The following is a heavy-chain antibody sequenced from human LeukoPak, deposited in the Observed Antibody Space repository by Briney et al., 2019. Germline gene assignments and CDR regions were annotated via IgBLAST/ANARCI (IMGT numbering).Heavy chain of an antibody. J-gene: IGHJ3*02. D-gene: IGHD3-3*01. V-gene: IGHV4-30-4*08. CDR2: IYYSGST. CDR3: ARVETIFGAVPVTDAFDI. CDR1: GGSISSGDYY. Sequence: SQTLSLTCTVSGGSISSGDYYWSWIRQPPGTGLEWIGYIYYSGSTYYNPSLKSRVIISIDTSNNQFSLKLRSVTAADTAVYYCARVETIFGAVPVTDAFDIWGQGTMVTVSS.